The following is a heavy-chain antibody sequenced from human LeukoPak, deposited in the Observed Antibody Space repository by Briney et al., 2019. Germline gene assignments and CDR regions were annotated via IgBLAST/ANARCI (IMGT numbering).Heavy chain of an antibody. D-gene: IGHD5-18*01. CDR2: INPSGGST. J-gene: IGHJ6*02. V-gene: IGHV1-46*01. CDR1: GYTFTSYY. Sequence: ASVTVSCKASGYTFTSYYMHWVRQAPGQGLEWMGIINPSGGSTSYAQKFQGRVTMTRDTSTSTVYMELSSLRSEDTAVYDCAALDTAMVKAGMDVWGQGTTVTVSS. CDR3: AALDTAMVKAGMDV.